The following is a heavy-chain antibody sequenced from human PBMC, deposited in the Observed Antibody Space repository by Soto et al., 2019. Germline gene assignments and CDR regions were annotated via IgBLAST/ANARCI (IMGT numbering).Heavy chain of an antibody. J-gene: IGHJ5*02. CDR2: ISAYNGNT. D-gene: IGHD3-10*01. CDR3: GSTNYNPSLKSRVTISVDTSKSQFSLKLSSVTAADTAVYYCARHSPTYYDYIWGSYRPGGPNWFDP. Sequence: GASVKVSCKASGYTFTSYGISWVRQAPGQGLEWMGWISAYNGNTNYAQKLQGRVTMTTDTSTSTAYMELRSLRSDDTAVYYCGSTNYNPSLKSRVTISVDTSKSQFSLKLSSVTAADTAVYYCARHSPTYYDYIWGSYRPGGPNWFDPWGQGTLVTVSS. CDR1: GYTFTSYG. V-gene: IGHV1-18*01.